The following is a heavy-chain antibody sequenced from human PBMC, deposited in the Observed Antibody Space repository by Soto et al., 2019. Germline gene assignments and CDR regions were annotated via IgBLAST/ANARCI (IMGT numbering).Heavy chain of an antibody. CDR1: GASINSDY. J-gene: IGHJ5*02. Sequence: SETLSLTCTVSGASINSDYWSWIRQSPGKGLEWIGYVFHMGGTDYNPSLKSRVTISIDKSKNHFSLNLRSVTAADTAVYFCARFTYKSGFNWLDPWGQGTQVTVYS. CDR3: ARFTYKSGFNWLDP. D-gene: IGHD5-12*01. V-gene: IGHV4-59*01. CDR2: VFHMGGT.